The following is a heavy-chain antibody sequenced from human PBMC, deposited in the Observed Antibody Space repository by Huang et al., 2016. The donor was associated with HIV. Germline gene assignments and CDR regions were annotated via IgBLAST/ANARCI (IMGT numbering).Heavy chain of an antibody. CDR2: INPVGNT. CDR3: ARVEYAYGSRRLLY. V-gene: IGHV4-34*01. CDR1: GGSISGCY. Sequence: QVQLQQWGARLLKPSETLSLTCAVYGGSISGCYWTWIRQPPGKGLEWLGEINPVGNTNYNPSLMSRVTISEDTSKNQLSLKLSSVTAADTAMYYCARVEYAYGSRRLLYWGQGTLVTVST. J-gene: IGHJ4*02. D-gene: IGHD2-2*01.